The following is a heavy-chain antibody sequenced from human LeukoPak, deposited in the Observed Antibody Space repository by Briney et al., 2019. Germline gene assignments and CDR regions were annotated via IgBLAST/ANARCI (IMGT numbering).Heavy chain of an antibody. CDR3: ARRDSGSYYWAFDI. Sequence: SETLSLTCTVSGGSISSGGYYWSWIRQHPGKGLEWIGYIYYSGSTYYNPSLKSRVTISVDTSKNQFSLKLSSVTAADTAVYYCARRDSGSYYWAFDIWGQGTMVTVSS. CDR2: IYYSGST. D-gene: IGHD1-26*01. V-gene: IGHV4-31*03. J-gene: IGHJ3*02. CDR1: GGSISSGGYY.